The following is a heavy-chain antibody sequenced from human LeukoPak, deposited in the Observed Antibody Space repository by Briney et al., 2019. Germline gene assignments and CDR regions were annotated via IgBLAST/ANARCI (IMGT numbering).Heavy chain of an antibody. CDR2: IYYSGST. J-gene: IGHJ4*02. D-gene: IGHD6-19*01. CDR3: ARGGQGRIAVADGGFDY. V-gene: IGHV4-59*12. Sequence: SETLSLTCTVSGGSISSYYWSWIRQPPGKGLEWIGYIYYSGSTYYNPSLKSRVTISVDTSKNQFSLKLSSVTAADTAVYYCARGGQGRIAVADGGFDYWGQGTLVTVSS. CDR1: GGSISSYY.